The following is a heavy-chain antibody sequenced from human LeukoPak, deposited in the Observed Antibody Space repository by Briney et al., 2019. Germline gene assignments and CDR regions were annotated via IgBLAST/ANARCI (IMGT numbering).Heavy chain of an antibody. Sequence: SETLSLTCTVSGGSISSYYWSWIRQPPGKGLEWIGYIYYSGSTNYNPSLKSRVTISVETSKNQFSLKLSSVTAADTAVYYWARWLQTEFDYWGQGTLVTVSS. CDR2: IYYSGST. V-gene: IGHV4-59*01. CDR1: GGSISSYY. CDR3: ARWLQTEFDY. J-gene: IGHJ4*02. D-gene: IGHD5-24*01.